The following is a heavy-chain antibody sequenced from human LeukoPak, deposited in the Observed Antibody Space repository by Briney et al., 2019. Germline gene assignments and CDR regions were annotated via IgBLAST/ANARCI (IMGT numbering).Heavy chain of an antibody. D-gene: IGHD3-16*02. Sequence: GGSLRLSCAASGFTFSRYSMTWVRQAPGKGLEWVSSITSSSSYIYYADSVKGRFTISRDNAKSSLYLQMNSLRAEDTALYYCARHRTASDYWGQGTLVTVSS. CDR3: ARHRTASDY. J-gene: IGHJ4*02. CDR2: ITSSSSYI. CDR1: GFTFSRYS. V-gene: IGHV3-21*01.